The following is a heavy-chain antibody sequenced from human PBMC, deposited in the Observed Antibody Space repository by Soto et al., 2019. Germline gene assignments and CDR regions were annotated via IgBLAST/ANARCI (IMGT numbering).Heavy chain of an antibody. Sequence: QVQLQAAGPGLVKPSQTLSLTCTVSGGAMSSDGSYWGWIRQHPGKGPEWIGYIYYSGITYSNPSLNRGVTISVDTSKLQSPLKLSSVTAAHTVVYYCARTLDYGGQGALFTVSS. CDR2: IYYSGIT. CDR3: ARTLDY. CDR1: GGAMSSDGSY. V-gene: IGHV4-31*03. J-gene: IGHJ4*02.